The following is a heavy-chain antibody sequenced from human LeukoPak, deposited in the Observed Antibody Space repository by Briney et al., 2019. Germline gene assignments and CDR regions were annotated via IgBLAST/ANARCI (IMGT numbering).Heavy chain of an antibody. D-gene: IGHD1-1*01. CDR3: AREISNWNDLGY. CDR1: GFTFSSYG. CDR2: IWYDGSNK. J-gene: IGHJ4*02. Sequence: PGRSLRLSCAASGFTFSSYGMHWVRQAPGKGLEWVAVIWYDGSNKYYADSVKGRFTISRDNSKNTLYLQMNSLRAEDTAAYYCAREISNWNDLGYWGQGTLVTVSS. V-gene: IGHV3-33*01.